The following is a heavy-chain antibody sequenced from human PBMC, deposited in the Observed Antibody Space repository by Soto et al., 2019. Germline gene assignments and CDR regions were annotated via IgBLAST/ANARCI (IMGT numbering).Heavy chain of an antibody. J-gene: IGHJ5*02. Sequence: VQLVESGGGVVQPGRSLRLSCAASGFTFSSYGMHWVRQAPGKGLEWVAVISYDGSNKYYADSVKGRFTISRDNSKNTLYLQMNSLRAEDTAVYYCARSLTTRSTWFDPWGQGTLVTVSS. CDR3: ARSLTTRSTWFDP. CDR2: ISYDGSNK. D-gene: IGHD4-17*01. CDR1: GFTFSSYG. V-gene: IGHV3-30*03.